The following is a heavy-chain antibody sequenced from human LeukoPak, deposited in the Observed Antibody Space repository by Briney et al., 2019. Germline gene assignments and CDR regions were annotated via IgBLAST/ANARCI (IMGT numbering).Heavy chain of an antibody. CDR1: GFTFSSYG. CDR2: IRYDGGNK. J-gene: IGHJ3*02. CDR3: AKDWRIAAAGTNAFDI. D-gene: IGHD6-13*01. V-gene: IGHV3-30*02. Sequence: GGSLRLSCAASGFTFSSYGMHWVRQAPGKGLEWVAFIRYDGGNKYYADSVKGRFTISRDNSKNTLYLQMNSLRAEDTAVYYCAKDWRIAAAGTNAFDIWGQGTMVTVSS.